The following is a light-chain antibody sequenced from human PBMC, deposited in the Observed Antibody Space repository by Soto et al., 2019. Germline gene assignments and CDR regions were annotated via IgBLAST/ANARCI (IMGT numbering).Light chain of an antibody. J-gene: IGKJ1*01. CDR2: GAS. V-gene: IGKV3-20*01. Sequence: IVLTQSPGTLSLSPGERATLSCRASQSLTGGYLAWYQQRPGQAPRLLISGASSRATGIPDRFIGRRSGTDFTLTISRVEPEDFAVYYCQQFHSSSWTFGQGTKVEI. CDR3: QQFHSSSWT. CDR1: QSLTGGY.